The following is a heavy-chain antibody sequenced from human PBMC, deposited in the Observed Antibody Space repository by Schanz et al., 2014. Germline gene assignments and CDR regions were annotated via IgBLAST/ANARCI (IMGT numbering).Heavy chain of an antibody. CDR1: GFSFSGFA. D-gene: IGHD1-26*01. V-gene: IGHV3-NL1*01. CDR2: IYSGGST. CDR3: AKELYSGSHYGWFDP. J-gene: IGHJ5*02. Sequence: QVQLEESGGGVVQPGGSLRLSCVASGFSFSGFAVHWVRQAPGKGLEWVSVIYSGGSTYYADSVKGRFTISRDNSNHTLYLQMNSLRADDTAVYYCAKELYSGSHYGWFDPWGQGTLVTVSS.